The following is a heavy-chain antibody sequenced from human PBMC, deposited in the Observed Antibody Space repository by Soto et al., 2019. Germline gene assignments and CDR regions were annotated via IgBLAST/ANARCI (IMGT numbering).Heavy chain of an antibody. CDR1: GFTFSNYW. V-gene: IGHV3-7*01. CDR2: IKQDGSER. D-gene: IGHD3-10*01. CDR3: ARDETYYYGSGPV. J-gene: IGHJ4*02. Sequence: LRLSCAASGFTFSNYWMSWVRQAPGKGLEWVANIKQDGSERFYVDSVKGRFTISRDNAKNSLYLQMNSLRAEDTAVYYCARDETYYYGSGPVGGPGTLVTVSS.